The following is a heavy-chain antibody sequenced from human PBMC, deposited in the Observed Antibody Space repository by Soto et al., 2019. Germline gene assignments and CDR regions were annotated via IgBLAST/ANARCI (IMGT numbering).Heavy chain of an antibody. CDR3: ASSSPFHY. CDR2: IYYSGNT. V-gene: IGHV4-39*01. D-gene: IGHD6-6*01. J-gene: IGHJ4*02. CDR1: SASLISSTYY. Sequence: SETMSLTCSVASASLISSTYYWSWIRKPPGRGPEWIGSIYYSGNTYYKPSLKSRVSISIDTSRNQFSLKLTSVTAADTGVYYCASSSPFHYWGPGILVTVPQ.